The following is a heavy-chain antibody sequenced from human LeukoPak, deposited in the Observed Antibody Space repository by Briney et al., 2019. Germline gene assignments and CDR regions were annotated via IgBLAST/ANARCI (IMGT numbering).Heavy chain of an antibody. V-gene: IGHV4-39*01. J-gene: IGHJ4*02. CDR3: ATGNRAWCAVGDF. Sequence: PSETLSLTCTVSGGSSSSSGYFWGWLRQPPGKGLEWIASINYSGSTYYNPSLKSRITMSVDTSRHQFSLRVNSVTAADTAVYYCATGNRAWCAVGDFWGQGTLVTVSS. CDR2: INYSGST. D-gene: IGHD1/OR15-1a*01. CDR1: GGSSSSSGYF.